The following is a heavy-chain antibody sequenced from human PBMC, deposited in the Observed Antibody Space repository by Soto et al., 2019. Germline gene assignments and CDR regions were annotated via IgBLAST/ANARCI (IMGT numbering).Heavy chain of an antibody. CDR3: AGGHYRIDY. D-gene: IGHD4-4*01. CDR2: TWYDGSQK. J-gene: IGHJ4*02. V-gene: IGHV3-33*01. Sequence: GGSLRLSCVASGFTFRSYGMHWVRQAPGKGLEWVAVTWYDGSQKYYADSVKGRFTISRDNSKNTLYLQMNSMRAEDTAVYYCAGGHYRIDYWGQGTLVTVSS. CDR1: GFTFRSYG.